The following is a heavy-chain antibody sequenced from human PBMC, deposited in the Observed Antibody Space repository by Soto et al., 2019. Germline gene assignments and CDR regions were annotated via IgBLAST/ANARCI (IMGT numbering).Heavy chain of an antibody. CDR3: ARDLRYCSSTSCYPYYYYYYGMDV. CDR1: GFTFSSYS. J-gene: IGHJ6*02. D-gene: IGHD2-2*01. CDR2: ISSSSSYI. V-gene: IGHV3-21*01. Sequence: EVQLVESGGGLVKPGGSLRLSCAASGFTFSSYSMNWVRQAPGKGLEWVSSISSSSSYIYYADSVKGRFTISRDNAKNSLYLQMNSLRAEDTAVYYCARDLRYCSSTSCYPYYYYYYGMDVWGQGTTVTVSS.